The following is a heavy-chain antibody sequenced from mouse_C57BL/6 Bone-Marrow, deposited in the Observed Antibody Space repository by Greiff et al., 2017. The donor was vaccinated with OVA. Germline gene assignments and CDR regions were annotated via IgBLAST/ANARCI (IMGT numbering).Heavy chain of an antibody. CDR2: INYDGSST. CDR3: ARDDGSSYWYFDV. J-gene: IGHJ1*03. V-gene: IGHV5-16*01. D-gene: IGHD1-1*01. CDR1: GFTFSDYY. Sequence: EVQVVESEGGLVQPGSSMKLSCTASGFTFSDYYMAWVRQVPEKGLEWVANINYDGSSTYYLDSLKSRFIISRDNAKNILYLQMSSLKSEDTATYYCARDDGSSYWYFDVWGTGTTVTVAS.